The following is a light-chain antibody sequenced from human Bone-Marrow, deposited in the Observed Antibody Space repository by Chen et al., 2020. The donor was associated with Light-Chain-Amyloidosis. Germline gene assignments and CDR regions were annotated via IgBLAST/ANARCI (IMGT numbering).Light chain of an antibody. V-gene: IGLV3-25*03. Sequence: SYELPQPPSVSVSPGQTARITCSGDDLPTKYAYWYQQKPGQAPVLVIHRDTERPSGISERVSSSSSGTTATLTISRVQAEDEADYHCQSADSSGTYEVIFGGGTKLTVL. CDR3: QSADSSGTYEVI. CDR2: RDT. CDR1: DLPTKY. J-gene: IGLJ2*01.